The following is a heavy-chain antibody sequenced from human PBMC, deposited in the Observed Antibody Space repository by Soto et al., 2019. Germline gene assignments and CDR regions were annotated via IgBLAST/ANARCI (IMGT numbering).Heavy chain of an antibody. CDR2: IRNKANSYTT. J-gene: IGHJ4*01. CDR1: GFTFSDHY. Sequence: EVQLVESGGGLVQPGGSQRLSCVASGFTFSDHYMDWVRQAPGKGLEWIGRIRNKANSYTTDYAASVKGRFTISRDDSTDPLYLQLNSLTTEDTAIYYCARDSGKGAYFDYWGHGTLATVSS. D-gene: IGHD1-26*01. CDR3: ARDSGKGAYFDY. V-gene: IGHV3-72*01.